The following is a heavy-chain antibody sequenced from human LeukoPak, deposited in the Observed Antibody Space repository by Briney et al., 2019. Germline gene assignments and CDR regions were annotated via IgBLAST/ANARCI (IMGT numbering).Heavy chain of an antibody. CDR1: GGSFSGYY. J-gene: IGHJ6*03. Sequence: SETLSLTCTVYGGSFSGYYWSWIRQPPGKGPEWIGEVNHSGSTNYIPSLKSQVTISVDTSKNQFSLKLSSVTAADTAVYYCARGVGVYSNYPTYYYYYYMDVWGKGTTVTVSS. CDR3: ARGVGVYSNYPTYYYYYYMDV. V-gene: IGHV4-34*01. D-gene: IGHD4-11*01. CDR2: VNHSGST.